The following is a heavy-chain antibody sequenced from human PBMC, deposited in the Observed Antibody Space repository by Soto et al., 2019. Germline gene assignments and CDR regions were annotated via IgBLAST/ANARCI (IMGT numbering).Heavy chain of an antibody. CDR2: ISGRTNYT. V-gene: IGHV3-11*06. Sequence: GGSLRLSCTASGFTFNDFYMTWIRQAPGKGLEWISHISGRTNYTKYTDSVKGRFSISRDNAKNSPYLQMDSLRVEDTAIYYCARRRGEWVSSALYNWFEPWGQGTLVTVSS. CDR3: ARRRGEWVSSALYNWFEP. D-gene: IGHD3-10*01. CDR1: GFTFNDFY. J-gene: IGHJ5*02.